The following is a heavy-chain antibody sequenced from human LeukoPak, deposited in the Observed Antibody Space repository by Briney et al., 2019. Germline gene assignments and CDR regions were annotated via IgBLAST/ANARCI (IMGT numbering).Heavy chain of an antibody. J-gene: IGHJ4*02. CDR1: GFTFSSYS. CDR3: ARAISMVRGVDY. D-gene: IGHD3-10*01. CDR2: ISSSSTYT. Sequence: PGGSLRLSCAASGFTFSSYSMNWVRQAPGKGLEWVSSISSSSTYTYYADSVKGRFTISRDNAKNSLYLQMNSLRAEDTAVYYCARAISMVRGVDYWGQGTLVTVSS. V-gene: IGHV3-21*01.